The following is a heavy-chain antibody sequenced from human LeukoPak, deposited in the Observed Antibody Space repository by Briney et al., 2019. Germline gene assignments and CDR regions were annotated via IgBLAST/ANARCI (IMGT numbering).Heavy chain of an antibody. Sequence: GESLKISCKGSGYSFTSYWIGRVRQMPGKGLEWMGIIYPGDSDTRYSPSFQGQVTISADKSISTAYLQWSRLKASDTAMYYCARQKEDVAAAGTSYYYYYGMDVWGQGTTVTVSS. V-gene: IGHV5-51*01. CDR2: IYPGDSDT. CDR1: GYSFTSYW. CDR3: ARQKEDVAAAGTSYYYYYGMDV. D-gene: IGHD6-13*01. J-gene: IGHJ6*02.